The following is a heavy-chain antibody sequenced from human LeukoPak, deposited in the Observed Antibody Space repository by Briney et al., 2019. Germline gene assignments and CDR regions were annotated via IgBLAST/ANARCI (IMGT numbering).Heavy chain of an antibody. Sequence: PSETLSLTCTVSGGSISTYYWSWIRQPPGKGLEWIGYIHYSGTTNYNPSLKSRVTISIDTSKNQFSLKLTSVTAADTAVYYCARDLVTVTKGFDIWGQGTVVSVSS. CDR1: GGSISTYY. CDR3: ARDLVTVTKGFDI. CDR2: IHYSGTT. J-gene: IGHJ3*02. D-gene: IGHD4-17*01. V-gene: IGHV4-59*01.